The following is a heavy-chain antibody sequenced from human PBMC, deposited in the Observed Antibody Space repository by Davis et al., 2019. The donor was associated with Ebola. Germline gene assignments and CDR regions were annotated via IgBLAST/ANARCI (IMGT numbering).Heavy chain of an antibody. CDR1: GYTFTSYG. V-gene: IGHV1-18*04. CDR2: ISAYNGNT. CDR3: ARDGKPGYFIEY. J-gene: IGHJ4*02. D-gene: IGHD4-23*01. Sequence: ASVKVSCKASGYTFTSYGISWVRQAPGQGLEWMGWISAYNGNTNYAQKLQGRVILTTDTSTSTDYMELRSLGYDDTAVYYCARDGKPGYFIEYWGQGTLVTVSS.